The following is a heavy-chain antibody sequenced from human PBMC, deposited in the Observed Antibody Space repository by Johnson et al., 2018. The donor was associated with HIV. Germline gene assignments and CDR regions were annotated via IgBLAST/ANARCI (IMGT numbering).Heavy chain of an antibody. Sequence: VQLVESGGGVVQPGRSLRLSCAAFGFTFSSYAMSWVRQAPGKGLEWVSAISGSGGSTYYADSVKGRFTISRDNSKNTLYLQMNSLRPEDTALYYCAKVGGFCGGDCPVGDAFDLWGQGTMVTVSS. J-gene: IGHJ3*01. V-gene: IGHV3-23*04. CDR2: ISGSGGST. CDR3: AKVGGFCGGDCPVGDAFDL. D-gene: IGHD2-21*01. CDR1: GFTFSSYA.